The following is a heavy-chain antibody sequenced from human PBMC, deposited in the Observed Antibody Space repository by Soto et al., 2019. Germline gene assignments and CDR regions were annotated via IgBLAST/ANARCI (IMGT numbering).Heavy chain of an antibody. V-gene: IGHV3-33*01. J-gene: IGHJ4*02. CDR1: GFTFSSYG. CDR2: IWYDGSNK. Sequence: QVQLVEPGGGVVQPGRSLRLSCAASGFTFSSYGMHWVRQAPGKGLEWVAVIWYDGSNKYYADSVKGRFTISRDNSKNTLYLQMNSLRAEDTAVYYCARERTKGACFDYWGQGTLVTVSS. CDR3: ARERTKGACFDY.